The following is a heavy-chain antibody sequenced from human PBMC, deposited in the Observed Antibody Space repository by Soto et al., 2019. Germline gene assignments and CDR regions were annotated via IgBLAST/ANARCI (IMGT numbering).Heavy chain of an antibody. CDR1: GFTFSDYA. D-gene: IGHD2-2*02. V-gene: IGHV3-23*01. CDR2: ISAGGST. Sequence: GGSLRLSCTASGFTFSDYAMSWVRQPPGKGLEWVSVISAGGSTYYADSVKGRFTVSRANSKNTLYLQMNSLRAEDTAVYYCANVPIWCSSTSCYTEGFDYWGQGHLVTVS. CDR3: ANVPIWCSSTSCYTEGFDY. J-gene: IGHJ4*02.